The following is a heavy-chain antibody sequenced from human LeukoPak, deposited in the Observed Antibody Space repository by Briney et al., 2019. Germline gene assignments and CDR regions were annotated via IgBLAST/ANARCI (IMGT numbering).Heavy chain of an antibody. CDR2: VSYSGNT. V-gene: IGHV4-39*07. Sequence: SETLSLTCSVSGGSISSGAYYWGWIRQTPGMGLEWIGSVSYSGNTDYNPSLKSRVTISVDTSKNLFSLRLTSVTAADTAVYYCARDYRVSLSDTSPDDAFDVWGQGTVVTVSS. CDR1: GGSISSGAYY. CDR3: ARDYRVSLSDTSPDDAFDV. J-gene: IGHJ3*01. D-gene: IGHD3-16*02.